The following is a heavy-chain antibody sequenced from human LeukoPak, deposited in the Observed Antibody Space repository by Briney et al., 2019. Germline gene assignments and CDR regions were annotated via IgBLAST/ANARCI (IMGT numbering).Heavy chain of an antibody. V-gene: IGHV5-51*01. CDR3: ARLDGDYVRNGFDY. J-gene: IGHJ4*02. CDR1: GYSFSGYW. Sequence: HGESLKISCKGSGYSFSGYWIAWVRQMPGKGLEWMGIIYPGDSDTRYSPSLQGQVTISADKSISTAYLQWSSLKASDTAMYYCARLDGDYVRNGFDYWDQGTLVTVSS. CDR2: IYPGDSDT. D-gene: IGHD4-17*01.